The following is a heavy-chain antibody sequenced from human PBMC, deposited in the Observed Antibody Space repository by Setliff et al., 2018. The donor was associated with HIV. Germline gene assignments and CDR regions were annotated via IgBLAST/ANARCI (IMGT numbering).Heavy chain of an antibody. CDR3: ARSPRTATTISARFHYMDV. D-gene: IGHD2-15*01. V-gene: IGHV4-31*03. J-gene: IGHJ6*03. CDR1: GGAIRSDSYY. CDR2: IYHSGST. Sequence: PSETLSLTCTASGGAIRSDSYYWTWIRQRPGKGLEWIGYIYHSGSTYYHPSLKSRVTISVDTSKNQFSLKLSSVTAADTAFYYCARSPRTATTISARFHYMDVWGKGTTVTVSS.